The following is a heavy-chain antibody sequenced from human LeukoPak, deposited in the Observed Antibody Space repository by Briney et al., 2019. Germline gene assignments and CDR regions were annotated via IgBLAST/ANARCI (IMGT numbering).Heavy chain of an antibody. CDR3: ARDAYSSGWYGYYYYYMDV. CDR1: GFTFSDHY. Sequence: PGGSLRLSCAASGFTFSDHYMDWVRQAPGKGLEWVGRTRNKANSYTTEYAASVKGRFTISRDDSKNSLYLQMNSLKTEDTAVYYCARDAYSSGWYGYYYYYMDVWGKGTTVTVSS. J-gene: IGHJ6*03. CDR2: TRNKANSYTT. D-gene: IGHD6-19*01. V-gene: IGHV3-72*01.